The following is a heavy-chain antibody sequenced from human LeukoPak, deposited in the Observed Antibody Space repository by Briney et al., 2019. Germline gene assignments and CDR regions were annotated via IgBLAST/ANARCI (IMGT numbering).Heavy chain of an antibody. V-gene: IGHV1-8*01. CDR2: VNPNSGNT. Sequence: ASVKVSCKASGYTFTSYDINWVRQATGQGLEWMGWVNPNSGNTGYAQKFQGRVTMTRNTSISTAYMELSSLRSEDTAVYYCARRGEVYYYYYMDVWGKGTTVTVSS. CDR1: GYTFTSYD. J-gene: IGHJ6*03. CDR3: ARRGEVYYYYYMDV. D-gene: IGHD2-21*01.